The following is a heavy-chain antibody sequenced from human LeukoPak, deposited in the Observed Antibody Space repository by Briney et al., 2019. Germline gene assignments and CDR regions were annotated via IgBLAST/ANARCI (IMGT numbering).Heavy chain of an antibody. J-gene: IGHJ3*02. CDR1: GFTCSSYA. CDR3: ARDFPIRDYYDSSGSDAFDI. CDR2: ISYDGSNK. D-gene: IGHD3-22*01. V-gene: IGHV3-30-3*01. Sequence: GGSLRLSCAASGFTCSSYAMHWVRQAPGKGLEWVAVISYDGSNKYYADSVKGRFTISRDNSKNTLYLQMNSLRAEDTAVYYCARDFPIRDYYDSSGSDAFDIWGQGTMVTVSS.